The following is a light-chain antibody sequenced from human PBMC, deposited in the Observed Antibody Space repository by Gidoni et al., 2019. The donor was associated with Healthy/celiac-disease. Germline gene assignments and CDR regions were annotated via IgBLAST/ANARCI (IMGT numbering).Light chain of an antibody. CDR1: QSVSSY. Sequence: EIVLTQSPATLSLPPGERATLSHRASQSVSSYLAWYQQKPGQAPRLLIYDASNRATGIPARFSGSGSGTDFTLTISSLEPEDFAVYYCQQRSNWPPSFGGGTKVEIK. J-gene: IGKJ4*01. CDR3: QQRSNWPPS. V-gene: IGKV3-11*01. CDR2: DAS.